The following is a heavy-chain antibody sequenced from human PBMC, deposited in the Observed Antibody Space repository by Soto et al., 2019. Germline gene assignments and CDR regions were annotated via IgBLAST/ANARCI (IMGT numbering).Heavy chain of an antibody. CDR2: ISGSGNTI. J-gene: IGHJ4*02. Sequence: GGSLRLSCAASGFTLSDYYMSWIRQAPGKGLEWVSHISGSGNTIDYADSVKGRFTISRDNAKNSLYLQMNSLRDDDTAVFYCARGRYALDYWGQGTRVTAPQ. D-gene: IGHD3-16*01. V-gene: IGHV3-11*01. CDR1: GFTLSDYY. CDR3: ARGRYALDY.